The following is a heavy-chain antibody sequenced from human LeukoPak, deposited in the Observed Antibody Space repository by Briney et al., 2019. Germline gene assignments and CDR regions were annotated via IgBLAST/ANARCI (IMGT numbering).Heavy chain of an antibody. J-gene: IGHJ4*02. CDR2: ISYDGSNK. D-gene: IGHD6-19*01. CDR3: AAIGYGSGWSPG. V-gene: IGHV3-30*03. CDR1: GFTFSSYG. Sequence: GGSLRLSCAASGFTFSSYGMHWVRQAPGKGLEWVAVISYDGSNKYYADSVKGRFTISRDNSKNTLYLQMNSLRAEDTAVYYCAAIGYGSGWSPGWGQGTLVTVSS.